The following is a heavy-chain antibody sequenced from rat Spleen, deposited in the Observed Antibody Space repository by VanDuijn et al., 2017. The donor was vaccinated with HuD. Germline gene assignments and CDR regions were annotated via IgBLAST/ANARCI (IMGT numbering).Heavy chain of an antibody. CDR3: VRANRESYAHFDY. D-gene: IGHD1-12*01. J-gene: IGHJ2*01. CDR1: GFSLTDYS. Sequence: QVQMKESGPGLVQPSQTLSLTCTVSGFSLTDYSVHWVRQPPGKGLEWMGGIWGNGNTNYNSALKSRLSISRDTSKSQVFLRMNSLQTEDTATYYCVRANRESYAHFDYWGQGVMVTVSS. V-gene: IGHV2S54*01. CDR2: IWGNGNT.